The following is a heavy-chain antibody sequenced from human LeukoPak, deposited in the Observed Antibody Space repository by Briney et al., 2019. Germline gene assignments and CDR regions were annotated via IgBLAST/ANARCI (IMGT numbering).Heavy chain of an antibody. D-gene: IGHD2-15*01. Sequence: PSETLSLTCAVYGGSFSGYYWSWIRQPPGKGLEWIGEINHSGSTNYNPSLKSRVTISVDTSKNQFSLKLSSVTAADTAVYYCARCSGGSCEQGWFDPWGQGTLVTVSS. J-gene: IGHJ5*02. CDR2: INHSGST. CDR1: GGSFSGYY. CDR3: ARCSGGSCEQGWFDP. V-gene: IGHV4-34*01.